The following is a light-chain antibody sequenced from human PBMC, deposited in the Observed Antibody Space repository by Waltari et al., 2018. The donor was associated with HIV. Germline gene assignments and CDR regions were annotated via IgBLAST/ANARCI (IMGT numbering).Light chain of an antibody. V-gene: IGKV1-27*01. CDR1: QGIGIF. CDR2: GAS. CDR3: QKYNSAPFT. J-gene: IGKJ3*01. Sequence: DVQMTQSPSSLSAFVGDRVTITCRASQGIGIFLAWFQQKPGKVPKLLISGASTLQSGVPSRFSGSGSGTDFALTISSLQPEDVASYYCQKYNSAPFTFGPGTKVDLK.